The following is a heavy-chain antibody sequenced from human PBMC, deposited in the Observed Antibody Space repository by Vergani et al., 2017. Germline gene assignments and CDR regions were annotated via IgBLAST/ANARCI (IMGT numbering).Heavy chain of an antibody. Sequence: QVQLVQSGAEVKKPGSSVKVSCKASGGTFSSYAISWVRQAPGQGLEWMGGIIPIFGTANYAQKFQGRVTITADESTSTAYMELSSLRSEDTAVYYCARNRNYYDSSGLDAFDIWGQGTMVTVSS. J-gene: IGHJ3*02. CDR3: ARNRNYYDSSGLDAFDI. V-gene: IGHV1-69*12. CDR1: GGTFSSYA. CDR2: IIPIFGTA. D-gene: IGHD3-22*01.